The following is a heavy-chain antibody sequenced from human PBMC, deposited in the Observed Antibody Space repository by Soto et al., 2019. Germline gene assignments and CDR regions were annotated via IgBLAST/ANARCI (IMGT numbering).Heavy chain of an antibody. CDR2: ISGSGGST. J-gene: IGHJ3*02. D-gene: IGHD5-12*01. Sequence: EVQLLESGGGLVQPGGSLRLSCAASGFTFSSYAMSWVRQAPGKGLEWVSAISGSGGSTYYADSVKGRFTISRDNSKNTLYLQMNSLRAEATAVYYCAKDRQYIRDAFDIWGQGTMVTVSS. CDR1: GFTFSSYA. CDR3: AKDRQYIRDAFDI. V-gene: IGHV3-23*01.